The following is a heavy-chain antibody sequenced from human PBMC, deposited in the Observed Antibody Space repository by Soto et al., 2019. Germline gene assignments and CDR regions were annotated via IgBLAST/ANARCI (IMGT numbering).Heavy chain of an antibody. CDR3: ARDSGGGSSLSHWFDP. J-gene: IGHJ5*02. CDR1: GFTFNDYA. V-gene: IGHV3-30-3*01. D-gene: IGHD2-15*01. Sequence: QVQLVESGGGVVQPGRSLRLSCAASGFTFNDYAMHWVRQAPGKGLEWVAVMSYDGSNKFYADSVKGRFTISRDNSKNTLFLQMNSLRADDTAVYYCARDSGGGSSLSHWFDPWGQGTLVTVSS. CDR2: MSYDGSNK.